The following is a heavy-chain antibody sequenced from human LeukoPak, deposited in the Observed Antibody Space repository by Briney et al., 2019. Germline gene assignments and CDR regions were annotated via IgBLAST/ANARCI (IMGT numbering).Heavy chain of an antibody. Sequence: GGSLRLSCAASGFTFSSYEMNWVRQAPGKGLEWVANIKEDGSKKYYVESVKGRFTISRDNAKNSLYLQMNSLRAEDTAVYYCARIILFHGAFDIWGQGTMVTVSS. CDR1: GFTFSSYE. D-gene: IGHD2-15*01. CDR2: IKEDGSKK. J-gene: IGHJ3*02. V-gene: IGHV3-7*01. CDR3: ARIILFHGAFDI.